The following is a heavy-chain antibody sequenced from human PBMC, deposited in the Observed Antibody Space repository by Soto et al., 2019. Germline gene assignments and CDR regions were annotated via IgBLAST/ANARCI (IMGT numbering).Heavy chain of an antibody. V-gene: IGHV3-30*18. Sequence: SLRLSCQASGFNFDNYGMHWVGHSPVKGLEWVAVITYDGSFQYYADSVKGRFTISRDNSKNTLSLHLNTLKPEDTAVYHCAKDRVGGTFYTPLAFWGQGTLVTVS. CDR1: GFNFDNYG. CDR2: ITYDGSFQ. J-gene: IGHJ4*02. D-gene: IGHD1-7*01. CDR3: AKDRVGGTFYTPLAF.